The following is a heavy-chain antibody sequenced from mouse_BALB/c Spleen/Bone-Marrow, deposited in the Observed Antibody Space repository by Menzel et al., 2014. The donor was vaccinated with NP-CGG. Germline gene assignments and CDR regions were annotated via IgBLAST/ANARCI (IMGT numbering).Heavy chain of an antibody. V-gene: IGHV1-82*01. CDR3: ARSDGYRAMDY. CDR1: GYAFSSSW. CDR2: IFPGDGDT. J-gene: IGHJ4*01. Sequence: LQESGPELVKPGASVEISCKASGYAFSSSWMNWVKQRPGQGLEWIGRIFPGDGDTYYNGKFKGKATLTADKSSSTAYMQLSSLTSVDSAVYFCARSDGYRAMDYWGQGTSVTVSS. D-gene: IGHD2-3*01.